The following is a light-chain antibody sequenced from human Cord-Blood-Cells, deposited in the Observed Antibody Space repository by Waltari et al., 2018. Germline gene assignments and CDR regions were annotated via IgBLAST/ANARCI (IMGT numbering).Light chain of an antibody. V-gene: IGKV3-20*01. J-gene: IGKJ1*01. CDR3: QQYGSSPWT. CDR2: GAS. CDR1: QSVSSSY. Sequence: EIVLTQSPGTLSLSPGARATLSCRASQSVSSSYLAGYQQKPGQAPRLLIYGASSRATCIPDRCGCSGSGTDFTLTISRLEPEDFAVYYCQQYGSSPWTFGQGTKVEIK.